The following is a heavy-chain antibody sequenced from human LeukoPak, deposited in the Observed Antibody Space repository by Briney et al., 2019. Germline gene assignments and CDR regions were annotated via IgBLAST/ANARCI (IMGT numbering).Heavy chain of an antibody. D-gene: IGHD5-18*01. CDR2: ISGSGGST. CDR1: GFTFSSYA. CDR3: AKVYRERVQLWPDAFDI. Sequence: PGGSLRLSCAASGFTFSSYAMSWVRQAPGKGLEWVSAISGSGGSTYYADSVKGRFTISRDNSKNTLYLQMNSLRAEDTAVYYCAKVYRERVQLWPDAFDIWGQGTMVTVSS. J-gene: IGHJ3*02. V-gene: IGHV3-23*01.